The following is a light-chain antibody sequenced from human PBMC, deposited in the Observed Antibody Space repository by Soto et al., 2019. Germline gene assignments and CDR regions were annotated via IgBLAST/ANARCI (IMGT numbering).Light chain of an antibody. Sequence: QSALTQPPSASGTPGQRVTISCSGNTSNIGRSTVTWYQQFPGAAPKLLIYGNSNRPSGVPDRFSGSKSGTSASLAITGLQAEDEADYYCQSYDSSLSGVFGSGTKLTVL. V-gene: IGLV1-40*01. J-gene: IGLJ1*01. CDR1: TSNIGRST. CDR2: GNS. CDR3: QSYDSSLSGV.